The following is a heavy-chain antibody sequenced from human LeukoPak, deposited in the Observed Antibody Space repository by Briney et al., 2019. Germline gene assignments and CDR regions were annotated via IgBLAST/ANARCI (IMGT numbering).Heavy chain of an antibody. J-gene: IGHJ2*01. CDR1: GYSFTNYW. Sequence: GESLKISCKGSGYSFTNYWVAWVRQMPRKGLEWMGITHPGNSDTRYSPSFQGQVTISPDKSLTTAFLQWSSLKASDTAIYYCARTPGSTDYRGYQYWHFDLWGRGTLVTVSS. CDR2: THPGNSDT. V-gene: IGHV5-51*01. CDR3: ARTPGSTDYRGYQYWHFDL. D-gene: IGHD5-12*01.